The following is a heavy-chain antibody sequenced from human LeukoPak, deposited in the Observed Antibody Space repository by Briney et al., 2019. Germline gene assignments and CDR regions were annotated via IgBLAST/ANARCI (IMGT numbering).Heavy chain of an antibody. J-gene: IGHJ4*02. D-gene: IGHD4-17*01. Sequence: GGSLRLSCAASGFNFRSYWMSWVRQAPGRGLEWVANIKQDGSENSYVDSVKGRFTISRDSAKNSLFLQMNSLRAEDTAVYYCARIGRDYGDYFDYWGQGTLVTVSS. CDR1: GFNFRSYW. V-gene: IGHV3-7*05. CDR2: IKQDGSEN. CDR3: ARIGRDYGDYFDY.